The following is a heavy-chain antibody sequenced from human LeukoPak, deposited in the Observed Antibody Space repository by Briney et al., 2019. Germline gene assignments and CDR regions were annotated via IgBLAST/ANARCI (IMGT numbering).Heavy chain of an antibody. CDR1: GFTFSSYG. V-gene: IGHV3-30*18. D-gene: IGHD1-26*01. Sequence: GGSLRLSCAASGFTFSSYGMHWVRQAPGKGLEWVAVISYDGPNKYYADSVKGRFTISRDNSKNTLYLQMNSLRAEDTAIYYCAKDRAWGAFAYWGQGTLVTVSS. CDR3: AKDRAWGAFAY. CDR2: ISYDGPNK. J-gene: IGHJ4*02.